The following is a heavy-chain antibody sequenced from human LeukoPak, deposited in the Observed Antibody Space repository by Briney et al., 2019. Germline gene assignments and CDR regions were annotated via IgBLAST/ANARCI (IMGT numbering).Heavy chain of an antibody. D-gene: IGHD3-10*01. V-gene: IGHV4-4*02. CDR1: GGSISSSNW. Sequence: SETLSLTCAVSGGSISSSNWWSWVRRPPGKGLEWIGEIYHSGSTNYNPSLKRRVTISVDKSKNQFSLKLSSVTAADTAVYYCARRTAHYYGSGSYYIFDYWGQGTLVTVSS. CDR2: IYHSGST. J-gene: IGHJ4*02. CDR3: ARRTAHYYGSGSYYIFDY.